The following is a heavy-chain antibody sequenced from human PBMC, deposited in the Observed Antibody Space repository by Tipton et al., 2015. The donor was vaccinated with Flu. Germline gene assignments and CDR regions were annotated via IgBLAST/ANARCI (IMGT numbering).Heavy chain of an antibody. CDR1: GFTFSSYG. D-gene: IGHD3-22*01. Sequence: SLRLSCAASGFTFSSYGMHWVRQAPGKGLEWVAVIWYDGSNKYYADSVKGRFTISRDNSKNTLYLQMNSLRAEDTAVYYRARAKYYYDSSDLYYFDYWGQGTLVTVSS. CDR3: ARAKYYYDSSDLYYFDY. V-gene: IGHV3-33*01. CDR2: IWYDGSNK. J-gene: IGHJ4*02.